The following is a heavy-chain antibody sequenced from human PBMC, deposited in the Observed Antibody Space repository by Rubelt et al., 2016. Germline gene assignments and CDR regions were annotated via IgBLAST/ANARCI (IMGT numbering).Heavy chain of an antibody. D-gene: IGHD6-25*01. V-gene: IGHV3-48*04. J-gene: IGHJ4*02. CDR3: AGGGYSSGS. Sequence: GSTYYADSVKGRFTISRDNAKNSLYLLMNSLRAEDTAVYYCAGGGYSSGSRGQGTLVTVSS. CDR2: GST.